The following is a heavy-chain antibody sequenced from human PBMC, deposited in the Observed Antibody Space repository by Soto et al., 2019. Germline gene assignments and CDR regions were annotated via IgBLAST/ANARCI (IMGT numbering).Heavy chain of an antibody. CDR2: FIPMLGTS. J-gene: IGHJ4*02. CDR3: ASLYDDSSGNFAY. Sequence: QVQLVQSGAEVKGPGSSVKVSCKASGDTFSKSTFSWVRQVPGQGLEWMGRFIPMLGTSHYAQKFQGRVTITADKSTSTAYMALSSLTPEDTAVYYCASLYDDSSGNFAYWGQGPLVTVSS. CDR1: GDTFSKST. D-gene: IGHD3-22*01. V-gene: IGHV1-69*08.